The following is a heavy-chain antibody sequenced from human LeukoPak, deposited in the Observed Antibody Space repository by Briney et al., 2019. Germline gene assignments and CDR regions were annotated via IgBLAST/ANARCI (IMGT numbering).Heavy chain of an antibody. CDR2: IYYSGST. J-gene: IGHJ5*02. Sequence: PPETLSLTCTVSGGSISSYYWSWIRQPPGKGLEWIGYIYYSGSTNYNPSLKSRVTISVDTSKNQFSLKLSSVTAADTAVYYCARGVTVHFWSGYYPTDWFDPWGQGTLVTVSS. CDR1: GGSISSYY. V-gene: IGHV4-59*01. D-gene: IGHD3-3*02. CDR3: ARGVTVHFWSGYYPTDWFDP.